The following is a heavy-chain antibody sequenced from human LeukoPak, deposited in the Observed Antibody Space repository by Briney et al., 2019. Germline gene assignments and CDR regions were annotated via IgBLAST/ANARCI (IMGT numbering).Heavy chain of an antibody. J-gene: IGHJ4*02. CDR3: ARHEVDGYPKVEFDY. CDR1: GGSISRYY. D-gene: IGHD5-24*01. Sequence: SETLSLTCTVSGGSISRYYWSWIRQPPGKGLEWIGYIYYSGSTDYNPSLKSRLTMSVDTSNNQFSLKLSSVTAADTAVYYCARHEVDGYPKVEFDYWGQGTLVTVSS. CDR2: IYYSGST. V-gene: IGHV4-59*08.